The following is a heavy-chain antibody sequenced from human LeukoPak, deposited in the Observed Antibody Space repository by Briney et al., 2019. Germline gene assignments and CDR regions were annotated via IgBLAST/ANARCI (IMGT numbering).Heavy chain of an antibody. D-gene: IGHD6-19*01. J-gene: IGHJ5*02. CDR1: GFTFSSYA. Sequence: PGGSLRPSCAASGFTFSSYAMSWVRQAPGKGLEWIGEINHSGSTNYNPSLKSRVTISVDTSKNQFSLKLNSVTAADTAVYYCASSLRIPVASWGQGTLVSVSS. CDR3: ASSLRIPVAS. CDR2: INHSGST. V-gene: IGHV4-34*01.